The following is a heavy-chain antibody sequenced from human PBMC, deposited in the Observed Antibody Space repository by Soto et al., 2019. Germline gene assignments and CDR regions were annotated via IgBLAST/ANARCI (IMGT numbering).Heavy chain of an antibody. CDR3: AKDRLVLSYFYYGMDV. D-gene: IGHD2-21*02. J-gene: IGHJ6*02. CDR1: GYTFSNYA. Sequence: EVQLLESGGGLVQPGGSLRLSCVASGYTFSNYAMSWVRQAPGKGLEWVSGISDSGGSTYHVDSVKGRFTISRDNSKNTLYLQMNSLRAEDTAVYYCAKDRLVLSYFYYGMDVWGQGTTVTVSS. V-gene: IGHV3-23*01. CDR2: ISDSGGST.